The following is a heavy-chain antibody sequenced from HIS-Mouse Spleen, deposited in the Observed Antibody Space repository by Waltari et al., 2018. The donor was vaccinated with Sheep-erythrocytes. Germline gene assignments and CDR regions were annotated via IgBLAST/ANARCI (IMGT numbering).Heavy chain of an antibody. CDR3: ARAGYSGEYYFDY. CDR1: FTFSSYS. CDR2: ISSSSSYI. D-gene: IGHD5-12*01. J-gene: IGHJ4*02. V-gene: IGHV3-21*01. Sequence: EVQLVESGGGLVKPGFTFSSYSMNWVRQAPGKGLEWVSSISSSSSYIYYADSVKGRFTISRDNAKNSLYLQMNSLRAEDTAVYYCARAGYSGEYYFDYWGQGTLVTVSS.